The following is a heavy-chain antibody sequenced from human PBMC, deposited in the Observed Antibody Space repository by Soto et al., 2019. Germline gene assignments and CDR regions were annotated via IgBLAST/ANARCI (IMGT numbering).Heavy chain of an antibody. J-gene: IGHJ6*01. D-gene: IGHD3-3*01. CDR3: AIRTSVFGVVAMGGLDV. CDR1: GGTFSSYS. CDR2: IIPIFPTA. Sequence: QVQLVQSGAELKKPGSSVRVSCQASGGTFSSYSVNWVRQAPGQGLEWMGGIIPIFPTADHAQRFQGRVTITADKSTNPAYMELSSLRSDDPAVHYCAIRTSVFGVVAMGGLDVWGQGTTVTVSS. V-gene: IGHV1-69*14.